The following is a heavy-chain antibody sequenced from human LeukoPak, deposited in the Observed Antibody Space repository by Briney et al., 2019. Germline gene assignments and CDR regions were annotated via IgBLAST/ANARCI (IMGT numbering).Heavy chain of an antibody. V-gene: IGHV1-2*02. CDR3: VRGDGRGED. J-gene: IGHJ4*02. CDR2: INPNRGGT. CDR1: GYTLTGYY. Sequence: ASVTVSFKASGYTLTGYYMHWVRQAPGQGLEWMGWINPNRGGTNYAQKFQGRVTMTRDTSISTAYMELTRLRSDHTAVYYGVRGDGRGEDWGRGTLVTVSS. D-gene: IGHD2-21*01.